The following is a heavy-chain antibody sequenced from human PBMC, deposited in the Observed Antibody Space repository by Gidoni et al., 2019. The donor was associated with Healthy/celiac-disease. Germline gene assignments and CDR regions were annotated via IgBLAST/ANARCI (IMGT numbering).Heavy chain of an antibody. CDR2: IIPIFGTA. V-gene: IGHV1-69*01. D-gene: IGHD3-9*01. J-gene: IGHJ6*02. CDR3: AREGDYDIPYGMYV. Sequence: QGQRVQAGAEVKKPGASVKVSCKASGGTLSSYAISWVRQAPGQGLEWIGGIIPIFGTANYAQKFQGRVTITADESTSTAYMELSSLRSEDTAVYYCAREGDYDIPYGMYVWGQGTTVTVSS. CDR1: GGTLSSYA.